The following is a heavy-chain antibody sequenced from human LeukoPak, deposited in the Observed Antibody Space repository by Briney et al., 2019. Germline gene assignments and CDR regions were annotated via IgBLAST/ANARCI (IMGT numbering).Heavy chain of an antibody. V-gene: IGHV1-2*02. CDR1: GHTFTGYY. CDR2: INPNSGGT. CDR3: ARGGYCSGGSCAYAFDI. Sequence: ASVKVSCKASGHTFTGYYMHWVRQAPGQGLEWMGWINPNSGGTNYAQKFQGRVTMTRDTSISTAYMELSRLRSDDTAVYYCARGGYCSGGSCAYAFDIWGQGTMVTVSS. J-gene: IGHJ3*02. D-gene: IGHD2-15*01.